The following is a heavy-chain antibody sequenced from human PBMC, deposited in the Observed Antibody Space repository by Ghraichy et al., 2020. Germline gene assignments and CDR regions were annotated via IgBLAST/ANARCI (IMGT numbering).Heavy chain of an antibody. CDR3: AKEEVGNGYGFPPYYYYFMDV. D-gene: IGHD5-18*01. CDR2: IRYDGSNK. CDR1: GFTFSSYG. Sequence: GGSLRLPCAASGFTFSSYGMHWVRQAPGKGLEWVAFIRYDGSNKYYADSVKGRFTISRDNSKNTLYLQMNSLRAEDTAVYYCAKEEVGNGYGFPPYYYYFMDVWGKGTTVTVSS. J-gene: IGHJ6*03. V-gene: IGHV3-30*02.